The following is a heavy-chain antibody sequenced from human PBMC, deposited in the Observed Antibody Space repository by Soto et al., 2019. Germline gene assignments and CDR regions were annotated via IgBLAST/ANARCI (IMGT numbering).Heavy chain of an antibody. CDR1: GGTFSSYT. D-gene: IGHD5-12*01. Sequence: GASVKVSCKASGGTFSSYTISWVRQAPGQGLEWMGRIIPILGIANYAQKFQGRVTITADKSTSAAYMELSSLRSEDTAVYYCARAGYSGYDRIDYWGQGTLVTVSS. J-gene: IGHJ4*02. CDR3: ARAGYSGYDRIDY. V-gene: IGHV1-69*02. CDR2: IIPILGIA.